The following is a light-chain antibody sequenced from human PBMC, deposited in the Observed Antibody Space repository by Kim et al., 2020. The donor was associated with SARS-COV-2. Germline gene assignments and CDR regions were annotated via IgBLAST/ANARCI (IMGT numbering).Light chain of an antibody. CDR3: QQCYSTPYT. CDR1: QSISSY. Sequence: DIQMTQSPSSLSASVGDRVTITCRASQSISSYLNWYQQKPGKAPKLLIYAASSLQSGVPSRFSGSGSGTDFTLTISSLQPEDFATYYCQQCYSTPYTVGQETKLEI. V-gene: IGKV1-39*01. CDR2: AAS. J-gene: IGKJ2*01.